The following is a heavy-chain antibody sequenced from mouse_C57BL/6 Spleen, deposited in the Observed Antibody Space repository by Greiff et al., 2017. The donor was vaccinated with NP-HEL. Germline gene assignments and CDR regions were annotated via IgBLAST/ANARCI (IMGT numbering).Heavy chain of an antibody. CDR1: GYTFTSYW. D-gene: IGHD1-1*01. CDR3: ARAPGDYGSSYAMDY. J-gene: IGHJ4*01. CDR2: IYPGSGST. V-gene: IGHV1-55*01. Sequence: QVQLQQPGAELVKPGASVKMSCKASGYTFTSYWITWVKQRPGQGLEWIGDIYPGSGSTNYNEKFKSKATLTVDTSSSTAYMQLSSLTSEDSAVYYCARAPGDYGSSYAMDYWGQGTSVTVSS.